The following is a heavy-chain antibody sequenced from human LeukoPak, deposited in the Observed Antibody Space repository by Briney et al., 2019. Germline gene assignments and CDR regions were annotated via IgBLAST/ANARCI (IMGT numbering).Heavy chain of an antibody. J-gene: IGHJ6*03. CDR3: ARTNVVVVPAAVYYYMDV. CDR1: GYTFTGYY. CDR2: INPNSGGT. Sequence: GASVKVSCKASGYTFTGYYMHWVRQAPGRGLEWMGWINPNSGGTNYAQKFQGRVTMTRDTSISTAYMELSRLRSDDTAVYYCARTNVVVVPAAVYYYMDVWGKGTTVTVSS. V-gene: IGHV1-2*02. D-gene: IGHD2-2*01.